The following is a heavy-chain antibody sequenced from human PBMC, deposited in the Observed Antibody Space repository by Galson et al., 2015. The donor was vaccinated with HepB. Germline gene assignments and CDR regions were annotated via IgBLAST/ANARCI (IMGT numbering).Heavy chain of an antibody. J-gene: IGHJ4*02. CDR1: GFTFSSYG. CDR2: IWYDGSNK. Sequence: SLRLSCAASGFTFSSYGMHWVRQAPGKGLEWVAVIWYDGSNKYYADSVKGRFTISRDNSKNTLYLQMNSLRAEDTAVYYCARAVAGTEGADYWGQGTLVTVSS. D-gene: IGHD6-19*01. CDR3: ARAVAGTEGADY. V-gene: IGHV3-33*08.